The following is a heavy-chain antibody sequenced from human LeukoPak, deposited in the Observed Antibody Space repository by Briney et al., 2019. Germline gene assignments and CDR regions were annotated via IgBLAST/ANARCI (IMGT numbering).Heavy chain of an antibody. CDR1: GFTVSSNS. Sequence: SGGSLRLSCAASGFTVSSNSMSWLRQAPGKDLECISYRSSSSYTNYADSVKGRFTISRDNAKNSLYLQMNSLRAEDTAVYYCARGDYDSSGYYEVWGQGTLVTVSS. V-gene: IGHV3-11*05. CDR3: ARGDYDSSGYYEV. D-gene: IGHD3-22*01. J-gene: IGHJ4*02. CDR2: RSSSSYT.